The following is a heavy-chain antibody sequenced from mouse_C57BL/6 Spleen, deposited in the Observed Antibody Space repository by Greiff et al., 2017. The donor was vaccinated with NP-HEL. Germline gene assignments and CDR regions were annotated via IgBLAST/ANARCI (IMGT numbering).Heavy chain of an antibody. D-gene: IGHD1-1*01. V-gene: IGHV1-15*01. J-gene: IGHJ2*01. CDR2: IDPETGGT. Sequence: VQLVESGAELVRPGASVTLSCKASGYTFTDYEMHWVKQTPVHGLEWIGAIDPETGGTAYNQKFKGKAILTADKSSSTAYMELRSLTSEDSAVYYCTRFGIYYYGGFDYWGQGTTLTVSS. CDR3: TRFGIYYYGGFDY. CDR1: GYTFTDYE.